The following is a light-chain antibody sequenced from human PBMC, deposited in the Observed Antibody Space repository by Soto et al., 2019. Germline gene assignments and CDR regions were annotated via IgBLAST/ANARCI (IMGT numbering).Light chain of an antibody. J-gene: IGKJ4*01. CDR1: QGIVNY. CDR2: AAS. CDR3: LQHNSYPLT. Sequence: DIQMTQSPSAMSASVGDRVTITCRASQGIVNYLAWFQQKPGKVPQRLIYAASSLQSGVPSRFSGSGSGTEFTLTISSLQPEDFATYYCLQHNSYPLTFGGGTKVEIK. V-gene: IGKV1-17*03.